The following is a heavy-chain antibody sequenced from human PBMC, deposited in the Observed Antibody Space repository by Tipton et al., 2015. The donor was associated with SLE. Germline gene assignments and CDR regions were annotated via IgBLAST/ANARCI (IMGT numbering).Heavy chain of an antibody. Sequence: SLRLSCAASGFTFSNYWMHWVRQAPGKGLVWVSRINSDGSSTSYADSVKGRFTISRDNAKNTLYLQMNSLRAEDTAVYYCARDYLFGTPNYYYYGMDVWGQGTTVTVSS. V-gene: IGHV3-74*01. CDR1: GFTFSNYW. D-gene: IGHD6-13*01. J-gene: IGHJ6*02. CDR3: ARDYLFGTPNYYYYGMDV. CDR2: INSDGSST.